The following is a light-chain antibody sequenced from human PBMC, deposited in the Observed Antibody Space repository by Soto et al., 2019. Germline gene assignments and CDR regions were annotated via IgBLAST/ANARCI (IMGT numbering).Light chain of an antibody. CDR2: DAS. Sequence: EIVLTQSPATLSLSPGERATLSCRASQSVSRNLAWYQKKPGQAPRLLIYDASNRATGIPARFSGSGSGTDFTLTISSLEPEDFAVYYCQQRSGWPSTFGGGTKVQIK. CDR3: QQRSGWPST. J-gene: IGKJ4*01. V-gene: IGKV3-11*01. CDR1: QSVSRN.